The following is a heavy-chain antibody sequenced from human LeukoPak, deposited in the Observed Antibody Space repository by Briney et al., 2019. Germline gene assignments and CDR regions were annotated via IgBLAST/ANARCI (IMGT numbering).Heavy chain of an antibody. J-gene: IGHJ4*02. CDR1: GYTFTSYG. Sequence: ASVKVSCKASGYTFTSYGISWVRQAPGQGLEWMGWISAYNGNTNYAKKLQGRVTMTTDTSTRTAYMELRSLRSDDNAVYYCAGDLADTAMGDYRGQGTLVTVSS. CDR3: AGDLADTAMGDY. V-gene: IGHV1-18*01. D-gene: IGHD5-18*01. CDR2: ISAYNGNT.